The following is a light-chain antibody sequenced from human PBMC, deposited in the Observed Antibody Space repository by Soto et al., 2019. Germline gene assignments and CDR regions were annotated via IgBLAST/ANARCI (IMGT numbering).Light chain of an antibody. CDR1: QTLSINS. Sequence: IVLTQSPGTLSLSPGERATLFCRASQTLSINSLAWYQQKPCQAPRLLIYGASTRHTGIPDRFNGSGSGTDFALTINRLEPEDFAVYYCQQYDGAPLTFGPGTKVNVK. CDR2: GAS. CDR3: QQYDGAPLT. V-gene: IGKV3-20*01. J-gene: IGKJ3*01.